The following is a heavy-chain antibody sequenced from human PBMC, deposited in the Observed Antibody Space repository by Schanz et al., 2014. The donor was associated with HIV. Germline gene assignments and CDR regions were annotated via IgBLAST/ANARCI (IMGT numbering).Heavy chain of an antibody. Sequence: QAQLVESGGGVVQPGKSLRLSCAVSGFTFRTFGMHWVRQAPGKGLEWVALISYDGSKKYYADSVKGRFTISRDNSKNTLYLQMNSLRAEDTAVYYCARDLGRYYYGSGSYYNPYGVDVWGQGTTVTVSS. CDR3: ARDLGRYYYGSGSYYNPYGVDV. J-gene: IGHJ6*02. CDR2: ISYDGSKK. V-gene: IGHV3-30*03. CDR1: GFTFRTFG. D-gene: IGHD3-10*01.